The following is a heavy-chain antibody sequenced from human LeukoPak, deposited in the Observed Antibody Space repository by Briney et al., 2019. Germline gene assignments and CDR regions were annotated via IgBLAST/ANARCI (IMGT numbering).Heavy chain of an antibody. CDR3: AKSGDSGYDSGIDY. CDR2: VSGSGGST. D-gene: IGHD5-12*01. J-gene: IGHJ4*02. CDR1: GFTFSTYG. V-gene: IGHV3-23*01. Sequence: GGSLRLSCAASGFTFSTYGMSWVRQSPGKGLEWVSAVSGSGGSTYYADSVKGRFTISRDNSKNTLYLQINSLRAEDTAVYCCAKSGDSGYDSGIDYWGQGTLVTVSS.